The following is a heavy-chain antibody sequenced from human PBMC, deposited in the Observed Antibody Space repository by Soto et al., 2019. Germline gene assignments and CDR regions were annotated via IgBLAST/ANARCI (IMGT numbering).Heavy chain of an antibody. CDR3: ARMDTTMALDY. V-gene: IGHV1-2*02. CDR2: INPNSGDT. Sequence: QVQLVQSGPEVKKPGASVKVSCMASGYTFIAYYMHWVRQAPGQGLEWLGWINPNSGDTKYAQKFQDRVTMTRDTSTSTAYRELSRMRSDDTAVYYCARMDTTMALDYWDQGTLVTVSS. D-gene: IGHD5-18*01. J-gene: IGHJ4*02. CDR1: GYTFIAYY.